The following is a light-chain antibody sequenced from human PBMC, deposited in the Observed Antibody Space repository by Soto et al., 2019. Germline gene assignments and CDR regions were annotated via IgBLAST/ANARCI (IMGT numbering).Light chain of an antibody. V-gene: IGKV2-30*02. CDR3: MQGTHWPRT. Sequence: DVVLTQSPPSLPVTPGEPASMSCRSNQSLVHTDGNTYVTWFHQRPGQSPRRLMYMISDRDSGVPDRFSGSGSDRDFTLKISRVEADDVGVYYCMQGTHWPRTFGPGTKVEIK. J-gene: IGKJ1*01. CDR1: QSLVHTDGNTY. CDR2: MIS.